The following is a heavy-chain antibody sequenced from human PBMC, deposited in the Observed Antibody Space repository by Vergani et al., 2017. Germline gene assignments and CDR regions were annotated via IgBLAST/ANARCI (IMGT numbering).Heavy chain of an antibody. D-gene: IGHD2-15*01. V-gene: IGHV4-31*01. Sequence: QVQLQESGPGLVKPSQTLSLTCTVSGGSISSGGYYWSWIRQHPGKGLEWIGYIYPGDSDTRYSPSFQGQVTISADKSISTAYLQWSSLKASDTAMYYCARPSAHCSGGSCYLGAYYYYGMDVWGQGTTVTVSS. CDR1: GGSISSGGYY. CDR3: ARPSAHCSGGSCYLGAYYYYGMDV. CDR2: IYPGDSDT. J-gene: IGHJ6*02.